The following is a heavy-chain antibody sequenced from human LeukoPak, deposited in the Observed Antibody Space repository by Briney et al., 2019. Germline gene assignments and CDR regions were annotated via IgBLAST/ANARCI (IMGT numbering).Heavy chain of an antibody. V-gene: IGHV3-48*01. CDR3: ARDKRFGWAPDAFDI. CDR2: ISSSSSTI. D-gene: IGHD3-10*01. Sequence: GGSLRLSCAASGFTFSSYSMNWVRQAPGKGLEWVSYISSSSSTIYYADSVKGRFTISRDNAKNSLYLQMNSLRAEDTAVYYCARDKRFGWAPDAFDIWGQGTMVTVSS. J-gene: IGHJ3*02. CDR1: GFTFSSYS.